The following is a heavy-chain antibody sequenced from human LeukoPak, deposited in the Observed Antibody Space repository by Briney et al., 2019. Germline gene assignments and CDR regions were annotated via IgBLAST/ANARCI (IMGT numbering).Heavy chain of an antibody. CDR3: AREFSYYFDY. Sequence: PWGSLRLSCAASGLTFSSYSMNWVRQAPGKGLEWVSSISSSSSYIYYADSVKGRFTISRDNAKNSLYLQMNSLRAEDTAVYYCAREFSYYFDYWGQGTLVTVSS. J-gene: IGHJ4*02. CDR1: GLTFSSYS. CDR2: ISSSSSYI. V-gene: IGHV3-21*01.